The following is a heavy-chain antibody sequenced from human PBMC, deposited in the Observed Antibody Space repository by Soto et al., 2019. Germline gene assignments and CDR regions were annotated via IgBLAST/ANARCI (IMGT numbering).Heavy chain of an antibody. Sequence: QVQLVQSGAEVKKPGSSVKVSCKASGGTFSSYTISWVRQAPGQALEWMGRIIPILGIANYAQKFQGRVTITADKSTSTAYMELSSLRSEDTAVYYCARDDCSSTSCYKDYYYYMDVWGKGTTVTVSS. CDR1: GGTFSSYT. CDR2: IIPILGIA. V-gene: IGHV1-69*08. D-gene: IGHD2-2*02. CDR3: ARDDCSSTSCYKDYYYYMDV. J-gene: IGHJ6*03.